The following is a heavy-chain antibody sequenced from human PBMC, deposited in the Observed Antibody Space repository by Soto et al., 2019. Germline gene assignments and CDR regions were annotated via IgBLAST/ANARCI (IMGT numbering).Heavy chain of an antibody. Sequence: SETLSLTCTVSGDSISSYYWGWIRQPPGKGLEWIGYIYYSGSTNYNPSLKSRVTISVDRSKNQFSLKLSSVTAADTAVYYCARVPDVWGQGTTVTVSS. CDR3: ARVPDV. CDR2: IYYSGST. CDR1: GDSISSYY. J-gene: IGHJ6*02. V-gene: IGHV4-59*12.